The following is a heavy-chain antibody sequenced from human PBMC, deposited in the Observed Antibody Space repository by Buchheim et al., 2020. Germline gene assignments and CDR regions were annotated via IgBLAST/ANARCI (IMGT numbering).Heavy chain of an antibody. CDR2: ITGSGVTT. V-gene: IGHV3-23*01. CDR1: GFTFSSSG. J-gene: IGHJ4*02. Sequence: EVQLLESGGGLVQPGGSLRLSCAASGFTFSSSGMRWVRQAPGKGLEWVSSITGSGVTTFYADSVKGRFTISRDNSKNTLYLQMNSLRAEDTAVYYCAIRGSGYYFDYWGQGTL. CDR3: AIRGSGYYFDY. D-gene: IGHD3-22*01.